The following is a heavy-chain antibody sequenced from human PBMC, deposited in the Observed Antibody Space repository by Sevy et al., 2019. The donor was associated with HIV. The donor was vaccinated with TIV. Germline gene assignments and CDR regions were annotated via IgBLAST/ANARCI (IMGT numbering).Heavy chain of an antibody. CDR3: ARDLDDNSGYYYGAIDY. CDR1: GFTFSSYE. Sequence: GGSLRLSCAASGFTFSSYEMNWVRQAPGKGLEWVSYISSDGTTIYYAGSLKGRFTISRDNAQNSVSLQMNSLRAEDTAAYYCARDLDDNSGYYYGAIDYWGQGTLVTVSS. V-gene: IGHV3-48*03. CDR2: ISSDGTTI. D-gene: IGHD3-22*01. J-gene: IGHJ4*02.